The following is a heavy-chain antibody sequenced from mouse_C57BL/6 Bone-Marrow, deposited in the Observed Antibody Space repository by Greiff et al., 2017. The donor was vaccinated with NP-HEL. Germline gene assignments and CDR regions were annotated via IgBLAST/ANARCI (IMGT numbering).Heavy chain of an antibody. J-gene: IGHJ4*01. CDR3: ARRYYGIGWAMDY. Sequence: QVQLQQPGAELVKPGASVKLSCKASGYTFTSYWMHWVKQRPGQGLEWIGMIHPNSGSTNYNEKFKSKATLTVDKSSSTAYLQLSSLTSADSAVYYCARRYYGIGWAMDYWGQGTSVTVSS. V-gene: IGHV1-64*01. D-gene: IGHD2-1*01. CDR2: IHPNSGST. CDR1: GYTFTSYW.